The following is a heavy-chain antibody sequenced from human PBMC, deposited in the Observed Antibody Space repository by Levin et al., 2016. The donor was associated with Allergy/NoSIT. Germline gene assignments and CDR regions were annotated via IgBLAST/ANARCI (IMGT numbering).Heavy chain of an antibody. V-gene: IGHV2-70*11. Sequence: WIRQPPGKALEWLARIDWDDNEYYTTSLKTRLTISKDTSKNQVVLRMTNMDPADTATYYCARVPFYDILNGFYSDYWGQGILVTVSS. D-gene: IGHD3-9*01. CDR2: IDWDDNE. CDR3: ARVPFYDILNGFYSDY. J-gene: IGHJ4*02.